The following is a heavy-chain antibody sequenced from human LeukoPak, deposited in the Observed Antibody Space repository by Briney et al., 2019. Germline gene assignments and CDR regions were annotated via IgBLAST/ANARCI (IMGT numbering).Heavy chain of an antibody. CDR3: ARDCSGADCYSGNAFDI. Sequence: ASVKVSCKTSGYTFTDYYLHWVRQAPGQGREWMGLINPSDGDTKSARNFQGRVTMTRDTSISTAYLELSRLTSDDTAIYYCARDCSGADCYSGNAFDIWGQGTMVTVSS. CDR2: INPSDGDT. D-gene: IGHD2-15*01. V-gene: IGHV1-2*02. J-gene: IGHJ3*02. CDR1: GYTFTDYY.